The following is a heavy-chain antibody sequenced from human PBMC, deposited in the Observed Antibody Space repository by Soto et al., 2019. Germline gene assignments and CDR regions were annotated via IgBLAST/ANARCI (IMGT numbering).Heavy chain of an antibody. Sequence: PPETLSLTCTVSGGSISSGGYYWSWIRQHPGKGLEWIGYIYYSGSTYYNPSLKSRVTISVDTSKNQFSLKLSSVTAADTAVYYCARDAGARKYSSGWSWFDPWGQGTLVTVS. J-gene: IGHJ5*02. V-gene: IGHV4-31*03. CDR1: GGSISSGGYY. CDR2: IYYSGST. CDR3: ARDAGARKYSSGWSWFDP. D-gene: IGHD6-19*01.